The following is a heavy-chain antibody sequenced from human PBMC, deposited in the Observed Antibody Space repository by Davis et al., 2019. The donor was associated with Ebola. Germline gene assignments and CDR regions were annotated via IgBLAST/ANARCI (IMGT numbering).Heavy chain of an antibody. D-gene: IGHD4-17*01. CDR1: VFSLRTTGMS. V-gene: IGHV2-70*01. CDR2: IDWDDDK. J-gene: IGHJ4*02. CDR3: ARGTTVTTYYFDS. Sequence: SGPTLVTPTPTLTLSCTYSVFSLRTTGMSVSWIRPPPGKALEWLALIDWDDDKFYSTSLKTRLTISKDTSKNQVVLTLTNMNPVDTATYYCARGTTVTTYYFDSWGQGTLVTVSS.